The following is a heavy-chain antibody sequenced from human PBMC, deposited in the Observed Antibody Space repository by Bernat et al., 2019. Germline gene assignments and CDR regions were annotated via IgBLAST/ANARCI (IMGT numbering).Heavy chain of an antibody. CDR2: ISYDGSNK. V-gene: IGHV3-30*18. J-gene: IGHJ6*03. CDR3: AKGVEYSSSLRYYYYMDV. Sequence: VQLVESGGGLVQPGGSLRLSCAASGFIFSSYDMHWVRQAPGKGLEWVAVISYDGSNKYYADSVKGRFTISRDNSKNTLYLQMNSLRAEDTAVYDCAKGVEYSSSLRYYYYMDVWGKGTTVTVSS. CDR1: GFIFSSYD. D-gene: IGHD6-6*01.